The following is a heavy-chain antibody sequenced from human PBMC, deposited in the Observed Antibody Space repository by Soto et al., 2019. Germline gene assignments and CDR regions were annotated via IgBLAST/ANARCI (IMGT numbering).Heavy chain of an antibody. V-gene: IGHV1-69*01. J-gene: IGHJ4*02. CDR1: GGTFSTSL. CDR3: ARGYTAYDDHLYYFDS. Sequence: QVQLVQSGAEVKKPGSSVKVSCKASGGTFSTSLISWVRQAPGQGLEWMGGIIPIFGTPNYAQKLQARVVITADESTSPVYMVLTILTSADTAMYYGARGYTAYDDHLYYFDSWGQGTQVTVSS. CDR2: IIPIFGTP. D-gene: IGHD3-22*01.